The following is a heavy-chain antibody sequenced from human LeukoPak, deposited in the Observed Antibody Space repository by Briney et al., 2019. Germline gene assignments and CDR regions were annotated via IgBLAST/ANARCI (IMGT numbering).Heavy chain of an antibody. J-gene: IGHJ5*02. D-gene: IGHD6-13*01. V-gene: IGHV4-59*01. CDR2: IYYSGST. Sequence: SETLSLTCTVSGGSISSYYWSWIRQPPGKGLEWIGYIYYSGSTNYNPSLKSRVTISVDTSKNQFSLKLSSVTAADTAVYYCARVEYSSSWYGRWFDPWGQGTLVTVSS. CDR3: ARVEYSSSWYGRWFDP. CDR1: GGSISSYY.